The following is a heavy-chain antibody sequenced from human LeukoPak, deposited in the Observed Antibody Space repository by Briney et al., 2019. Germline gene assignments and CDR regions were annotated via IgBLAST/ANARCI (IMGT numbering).Heavy chain of an antibody. J-gene: IGHJ3*02. CDR2: FDPEDGET. CDR1: GYTLTELS. V-gene: IGHV1-24*01. Sequence: GASVKVSCKVSGYTLTELSMHWVRQAPGKGLEWMGGFDPEDGETIYAQKFQGRVTMTEDTSTDTAYMELSSLRSEDTAVYYCARGIKRTYYYDSSGYYKAFDIWGQGTMVTVSS. D-gene: IGHD3-22*01. CDR3: ARGIKRTYYYDSSGYYKAFDI.